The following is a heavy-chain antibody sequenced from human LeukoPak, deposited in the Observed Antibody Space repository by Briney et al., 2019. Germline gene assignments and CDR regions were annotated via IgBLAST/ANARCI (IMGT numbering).Heavy chain of an antibody. CDR1: GGSISSYY. CDR3: ASFPPLKDAFDI. Sequence: SETLSLTFTVSGGSISSYYWSWIRQPAGKGLEWIGRIYSSGSTYYNPSLKSRVTISVDRSKNQFSLKLSSVTAADTAVYYCASFPPLKDAFDIWGQGTMVTVSS. CDR2: IYSSGST. J-gene: IGHJ3*02. V-gene: IGHV4-4*07.